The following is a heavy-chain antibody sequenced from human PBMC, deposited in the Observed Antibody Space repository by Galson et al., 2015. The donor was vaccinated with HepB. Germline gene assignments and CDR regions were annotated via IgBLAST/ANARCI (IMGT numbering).Heavy chain of an antibody. CDR1: GFTFSNAW. J-gene: IGHJ6*02. Sequence: SLRLSCAASGFTFSNAWMSWVRQAPGKGLEWVGRIKSKTDGGTTDYAAPVKGRFTISRDDSKNTLYLQMNSLKTEDTAVYYCTTDTEASYYDFWSGSPPGGMDVWCQGTTVTVSS. D-gene: IGHD3-3*01. CDR3: TTDTEASYYDFWSGSPPGGMDV. CDR2: IKSKTDGGTT. V-gene: IGHV3-15*01.